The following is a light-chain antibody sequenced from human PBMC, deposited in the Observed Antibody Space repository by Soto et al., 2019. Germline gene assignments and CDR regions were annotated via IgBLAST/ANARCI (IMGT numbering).Light chain of an antibody. Sequence: ETVLTQSPATLSLSPGENAILSFRASQSVSNYLAWYQQKPGQAPRLLIYDASNRATGIPARFSGSGPGTDFTLTISSLEPEDFAVYYCQQYGSSRWTFGQGTKVDIK. CDR2: DAS. CDR3: QQYGSSRWT. J-gene: IGKJ1*01. CDR1: QSVSNY. V-gene: IGKV3-11*01.